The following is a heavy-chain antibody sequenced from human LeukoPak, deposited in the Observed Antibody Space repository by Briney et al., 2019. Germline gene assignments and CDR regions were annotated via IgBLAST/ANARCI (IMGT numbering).Heavy chain of an antibody. CDR3: AKGDIRWIIFGVVLPN. V-gene: IGHV3-9*01. CDR2: ISWNSGSI. D-gene: IGHD3-3*02. J-gene: IGHJ4*02. CDR1: GFTFDDYA. Sequence: GGSLRLSCAASGFTFDDYAMHWVRQAPGKGLEWVSGISWNSGSIGYADSVKGRFTISRDNAKNSLYLQMNSLRAGDTALYYCAKGDIRWIIFGVVLPNWGQGTLVTVSS.